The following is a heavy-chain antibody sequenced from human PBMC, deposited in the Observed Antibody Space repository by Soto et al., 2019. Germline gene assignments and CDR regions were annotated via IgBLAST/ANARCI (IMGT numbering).Heavy chain of an antibody. Sequence: NPGGSLRLSCAASGFTFSDYYMSWIRQAPGKGLEWVSYISDTGSTISYADSVKGRFTISRDNSKTKNSLYLQMNSLRAEDTAVYYCARSLPYDFWTGYPNWFDPWGQGTLVTVSS. J-gene: IGHJ5*02. V-gene: IGHV3-11*01. CDR3: ARSLPYDFWTGYPNWFDP. CDR1: GFTFSDYY. D-gene: IGHD3-3*01. CDR2: ISDTGSTI.